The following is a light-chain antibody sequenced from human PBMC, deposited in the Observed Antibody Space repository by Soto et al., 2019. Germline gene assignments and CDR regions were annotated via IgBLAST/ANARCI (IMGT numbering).Light chain of an antibody. J-gene: IGLJ1*01. CDR3: SSYAGSNNFV. CDR1: SSDVGGYNY. CDR2: EVS. V-gene: IGLV2-8*01. Sequence: QSALTQPPSASGSPGQSVTISCTGTSSDVGGYNYVSWYQQHPGKAPKLMIYEVSKRPSGVPDRFSGSRSGNTASLTDCGLQAEDEADYYCSSYAGSNNFVFGTGTKLTGL.